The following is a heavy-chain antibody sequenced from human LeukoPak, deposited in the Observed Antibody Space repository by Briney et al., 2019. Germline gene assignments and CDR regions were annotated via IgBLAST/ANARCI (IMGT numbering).Heavy chain of an antibody. CDR3: ASYCSSPSCYPRADP. CDR2: IKQDGSDK. Sequence: GGSLRVSCAASGFTFSSYWMSWVRQAPGKGLEWVANIKQDGSDKYYVDSVKGRFTISRDNAKNSLYLQMNSLRAEDTAVYYCASYCSSPSCYPRADPWGQGTLVTVSS. CDR1: GFTFSSYW. V-gene: IGHV3-7*01. D-gene: IGHD2-2*01. J-gene: IGHJ5*02.